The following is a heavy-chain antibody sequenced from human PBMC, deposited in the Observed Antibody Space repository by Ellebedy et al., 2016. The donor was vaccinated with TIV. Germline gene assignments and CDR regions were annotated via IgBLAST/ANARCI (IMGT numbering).Heavy chain of an antibody. CDR1: GFTFSSYA. Sequence: PGGSLRLSCAASGFTFSSYAMNWVRQAPGKGLEWLANINQDGTVPDYLNSLKGRFSISRDNAKNLLFLQMQSLRDDDTAMYYCAGGTGWIFDLWGRGTLVTVSS. V-gene: IGHV3-7*03. D-gene: IGHD6-19*01. J-gene: IGHJ2*01. CDR3: AGGTGWIFDL. CDR2: INQDGTVP.